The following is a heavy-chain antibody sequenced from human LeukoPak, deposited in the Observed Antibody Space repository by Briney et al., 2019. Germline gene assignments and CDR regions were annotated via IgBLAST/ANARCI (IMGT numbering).Heavy chain of an antibody. CDR1: GFTFTTYG. J-gene: IGHJ4*02. CDR2: IGAGGRNT. Sequence: PGGSLRLSCAASGFTFTTYGMTWVRQAPGKGLEWVSAIGAGGRNTYYADSVKGRFTISRDNSKNTLYLQMNSLRAEDTAVYYCARDGSAGGYGDFWGQGTLVTVSS. D-gene: IGHD5-12*01. V-gene: IGHV3-23*01. CDR3: ARDGSAGGYGDF.